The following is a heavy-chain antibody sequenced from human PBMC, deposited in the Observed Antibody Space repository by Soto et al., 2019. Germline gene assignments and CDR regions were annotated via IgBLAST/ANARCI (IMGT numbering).Heavy chain of an antibody. Sequence: SETLSLTCTVSGGSISNDYWSWIRQHPGKGLEWIGYIYYSGSTYYNPSLKSRVTIPVDTSKNQFSLKLSSVTAADTAVYYCARDSTEGPYFDYWGQGTLVTVSS. CDR3: ARDSTEGPYFDY. CDR2: IYYSGST. V-gene: IGHV4-31*03. D-gene: IGHD4-17*01. CDR1: GGSISNDY. J-gene: IGHJ4*02.